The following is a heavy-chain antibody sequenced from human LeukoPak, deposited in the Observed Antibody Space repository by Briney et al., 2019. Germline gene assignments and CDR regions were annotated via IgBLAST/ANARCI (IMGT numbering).Heavy chain of an antibody. D-gene: IGHD2-15*01. CDR1: GGSISSYY. V-gene: IGHV4-4*07. CDR3: ARGSPRYCSGGSCYYYYMDG. CDR2: IYTSGST. Sequence: SETLSLTCTVSGGSISSYYWSWIRQPAGKGLEWIGRIYTSGSTNYNPSLKSRVTMSVDTSKNQFSLKLSSVTAADTAVYYCARGSPRYCSGGSCYYYYMDGWGKGTTVTISS. J-gene: IGHJ6*03.